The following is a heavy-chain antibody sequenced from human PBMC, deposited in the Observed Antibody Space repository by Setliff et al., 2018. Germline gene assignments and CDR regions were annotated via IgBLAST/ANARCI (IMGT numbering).Heavy chain of an antibody. J-gene: IGHJ6*03. D-gene: IGHD3-22*01. Sequence: KVSCKASGYTFSSYAVNWVRQAPGQGLEWVGWINTNTGNPTYAQGFTGRFVFSLDTSVSTAYLQISSLKAEDTAVYYCARRNFYYDSSGFALYYYYMDVWGKGTTVTVSS. CDR3: ARRNFYYDSSGFALYYYYMDV. CDR2: INTNTGNP. V-gene: IGHV7-4-1*02. CDR1: GYTFSSYA.